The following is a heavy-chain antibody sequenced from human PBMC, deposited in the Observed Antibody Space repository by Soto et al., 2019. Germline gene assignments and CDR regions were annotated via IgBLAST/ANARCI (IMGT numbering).Heavy chain of an antibody. Sequence: LSLTCTVSGGSISSGGYYWSWIRQHPGKGLEWIGYIYYSGSTYYNPSLKSRVTISVDTSKNQFSLKLSSVTAADTAVYYCAGVRGIAAAGYYYYYGMDVWGQGTTVTVSS. V-gene: IGHV4-31*03. J-gene: IGHJ6*02. CDR3: AGVRGIAAAGYYYYYGMDV. D-gene: IGHD6-13*01. CDR2: IYYSGST. CDR1: GGSISSGGYY.